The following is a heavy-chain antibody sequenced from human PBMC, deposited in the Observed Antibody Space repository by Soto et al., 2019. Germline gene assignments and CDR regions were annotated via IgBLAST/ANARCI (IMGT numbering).Heavy chain of an antibody. V-gene: IGHV4-34*01. CDR2: INHSGST. J-gene: IGHJ4*02. CDR3: ARRYGGNFDY. CDR1: GESFSGYY. Sequence: SETLSLTCAVYGESFSGYYWSWIRQPPGKGLEWIGEINHSGSTNYNPSLKSRVTISVDTSKNQFSLKLTSVTAADTAVYYCARRYGGNFDYWGQGTLVTVSS. D-gene: IGHD1-26*01.